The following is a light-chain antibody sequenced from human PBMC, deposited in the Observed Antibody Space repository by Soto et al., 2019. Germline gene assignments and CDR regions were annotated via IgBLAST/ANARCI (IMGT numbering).Light chain of an antibody. CDR2: DAS. V-gene: IGKV3-11*01. CDR3: QQRSNWWIT. CDR1: QSVSSD. J-gene: IGKJ5*01. Sequence: EIVLTQSRATLSLSPGERATLSCRASQSVSSDLAWYQQKPGQAPRLLIYDASNRATGIPARFSGSGPGTAFTLTIRSLEPEDFAVYYCQQRSNWWITFGQGTRLEIK.